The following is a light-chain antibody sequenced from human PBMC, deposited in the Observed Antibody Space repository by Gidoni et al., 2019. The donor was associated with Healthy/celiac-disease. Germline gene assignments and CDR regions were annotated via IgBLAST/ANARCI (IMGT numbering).Light chain of an antibody. V-gene: IGKV3-15*01. J-gene: IGKJ2*01. CDR2: GAS. CDR3: QKYNNWPPMYT. Sequence: EIVMTQSPATLSVSPGERATLSCRASQSVSSNLAWYQQKPGQAPRLLIYGASTRATGIPARFSGSGYGTEFTLTISSLQSEDFAVYYCQKYNNWPPMYTCGQGTKLEIK. CDR1: QSVSSN.